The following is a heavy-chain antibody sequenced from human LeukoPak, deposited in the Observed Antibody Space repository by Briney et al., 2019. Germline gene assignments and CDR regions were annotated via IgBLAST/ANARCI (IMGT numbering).Heavy chain of an antibody. Sequence: GGSLRLSCAASGFTFSRYAMSWVRQASGKGLEWVSAISGSGGSTYYADSVKGRFTISRDNSKNTLYLQMNSLRAEDTAVYYCAKAGFGGQLLTLDYWGQGTLVTVYS. J-gene: IGHJ4*02. CDR3: AKAGFGGQLLTLDY. V-gene: IGHV3-23*01. D-gene: IGHD2-2*01. CDR2: ISGSGGST. CDR1: GFTFSRYA.